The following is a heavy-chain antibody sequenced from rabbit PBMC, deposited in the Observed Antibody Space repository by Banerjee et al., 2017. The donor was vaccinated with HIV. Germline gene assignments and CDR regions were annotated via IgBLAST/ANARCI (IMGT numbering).Heavy chain of an antibody. D-gene: IGHD4-1*01. V-gene: IGHV1S43*01. CDR3: ARDLAGVIGWNFNL. Sequence: QEQLEESGGGLVKPEGSLTLTCKASGFDLSSYYYMCWVRQAPGKGLEWIACIYTSSGIIDYASWVNGRFTISRSTSLNTVDLKMTSLTAADTATYLCARDLAGVIGWNFNLWGPGTLVTVS. CDR2: IYTSSGII. CDR1: GFDLSSYYY. J-gene: IGHJ4*01.